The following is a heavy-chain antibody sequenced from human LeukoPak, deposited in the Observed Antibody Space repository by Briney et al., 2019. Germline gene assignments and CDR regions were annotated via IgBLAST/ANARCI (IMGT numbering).Heavy chain of an antibody. Sequence: SETLSLTCTVSGGSISSSSYYWGWIRQPPGKGLEWIGYIYYSGRTYYNPSLKSRVTISVDTSKNQFSLKLSSVTAADTAVYYCTRDNVAGRSWLDPWGPGTLVTVPS. J-gene: IGHJ5*02. V-gene: IGHV4-39*07. CDR1: GGSISSSSYY. D-gene: IGHD6-19*01. CDR2: IYYSGRT. CDR3: TRDNVAGRSWLDP.